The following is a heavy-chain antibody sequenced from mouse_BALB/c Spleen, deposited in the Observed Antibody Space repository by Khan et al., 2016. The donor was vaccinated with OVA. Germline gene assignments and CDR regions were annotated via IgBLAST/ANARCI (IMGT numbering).Heavy chain of an antibody. D-gene: IGHD2-14*01. V-gene: IGHV1-4*01. CDR1: GYTFTSYT. CDR2: INPSNGYT. Sequence: VKLLESGAELARPGASVKMSCKASGYTFTSYTIHWIKLRPGQGLEWIGYINPSNGYTNYNQQFKDKATLTADKSSTTAYMQLSSLTSDDSEVYNWIRDGAYYRNDGWFAYWGQGTLVTVSA. CDR3: IRDGAYYRNDGWFAY. J-gene: IGHJ3*01.